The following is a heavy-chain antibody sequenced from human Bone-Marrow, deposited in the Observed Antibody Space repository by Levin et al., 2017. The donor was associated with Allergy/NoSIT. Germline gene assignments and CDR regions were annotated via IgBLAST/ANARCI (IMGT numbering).Heavy chain of an antibody. CDR3: ARQSPRQRYAFDF. CDR2: IYHTGST. D-gene: IGHD1-1*01. J-gene: IGHJ3*01. V-gene: IGHV4-39*01. CDR1: GGSITSSGYF. Sequence: PSETLSLTCTVSGGSITSSGYFWVWIRQPPGKGLEWIASIYHTGSTYFNPSLKSRVSISVDTSKNQLSLKVRSVTATDTAVYYCARQSPRQRYAFDFWGQGTMVPVSS.